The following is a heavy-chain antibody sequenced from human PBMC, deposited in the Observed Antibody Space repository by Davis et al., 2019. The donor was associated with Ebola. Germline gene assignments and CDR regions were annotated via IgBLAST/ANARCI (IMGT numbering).Heavy chain of an antibody. CDR3: AKNVAGTFDSSGYYPDY. J-gene: IGHJ4*02. CDR1: GFAFRNCA. Sequence: GGSLRLSCVASGFAFRNCAMTWVRQAPGKGLEWVSTITGSGENTNYAASVQGRFTISRDNSKNTVYLQMNNLRAEDTAIYYCAKNVAGTFDSSGYYPDYWGQGTLVTVSS. V-gene: IGHV3-23*01. D-gene: IGHD3-22*01. CDR2: ITGSGENT.